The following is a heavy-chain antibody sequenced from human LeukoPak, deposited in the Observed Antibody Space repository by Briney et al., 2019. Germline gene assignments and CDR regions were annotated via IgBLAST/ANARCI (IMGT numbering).Heavy chain of an antibody. CDR1: GFTFSSYA. J-gene: IGHJ6*03. Sequence: PGGSLRLSCAASGFTFSSYAMSWVRQAPGKGLEWVSAISGSGGSTYYADSVKGRFTISRDNSKNTLYLQMNSLRAEDTAVYYCARDGGYQLLHHYYYYMDVWGKGTTVTVSS. V-gene: IGHV3-23*01. CDR2: ISGSGGST. D-gene: IGHD2-2*01. CDR3: ARDGGYQLLHHYYYYMDV.